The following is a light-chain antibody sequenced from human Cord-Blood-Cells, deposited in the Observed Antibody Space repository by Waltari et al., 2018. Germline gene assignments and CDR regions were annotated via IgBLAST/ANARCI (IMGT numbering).Light chain of an antibody. J-gene: IGKJ1*01. CDR1: QSISSW. V-gene: IGKV1-5*03. Sequence: DIQMTQSPSTLSAPVGDRVTITCRASQSISSWLAWYQQKPGKAPKPLIYKASSLESGVPSRFSGSGSGTEFTLTISSLQPDDFATYYCQHKTFGQGTKVEIK. CDR2: KAS. CDR3: QHKT.